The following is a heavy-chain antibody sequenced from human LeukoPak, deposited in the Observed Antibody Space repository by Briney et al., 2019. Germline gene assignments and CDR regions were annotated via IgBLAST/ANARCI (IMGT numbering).Heavy chain of an antibody. V-gene: IGHV3-30*19. J-gene: IGHJ4*02. Sequence: PGGSLRLSCAASGFSFSDYGVHWVRQAPGKGLEWVAVTLYDGSSTDYADSVKGRFTMSRDNAKNTLYLQMNSLRPEDTGIYYCARGNVAVARNLIDFWGQGTLVTVSS. CDR2: TLYDGSST. CDR1: GFSFSDYG. D-gene: IGHD6-19*01. CDR3: ARGNVAVARNLIDF.